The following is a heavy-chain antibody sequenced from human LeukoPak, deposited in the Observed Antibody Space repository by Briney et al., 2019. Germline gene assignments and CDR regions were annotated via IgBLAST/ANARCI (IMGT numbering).Heavy chain of an antibody. Sequence: GGSLRLSCAVSGFTFSDYAMSWVRQAPGKGLEWVLGISFSGRSTNYADSVKGRFIISRDNAKNSLYLQMNSLRAEDTAVYYCYALAGSSWQLKYYFDYWGQGTLVTVSS. CDR3: YALAGSSWQLKYYFDY. CDR2: ISFSGRST. V-gene: IGHV3-23*01. J-gene: IGHJ4*02. CDR1: GFTFSDYA. D-gene: IGHD6-13*01.